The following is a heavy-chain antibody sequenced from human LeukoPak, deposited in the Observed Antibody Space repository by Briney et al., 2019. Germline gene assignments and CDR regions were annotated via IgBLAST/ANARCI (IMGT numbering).Heavy chain of an antibody. V-gene: IGHV3-48*01. CDR2: ISSSSSTI. D-gene: IGHD5-24*01. Sequence: GGSLRLSCAASGFTFSSYSMNWVRQAPGRGLEWVSYISSSSSTIYYADSVKGRFTISRDNAKNSLYLQMNSLRAEDTAVYYCARPPPSHPEMATIIPFDYWGQGTLVTVSS. CDR3: ARPPPSHPEMATIIPFDY. CDR1: GFTFSSYS. J-gene: IGHJ4*02.